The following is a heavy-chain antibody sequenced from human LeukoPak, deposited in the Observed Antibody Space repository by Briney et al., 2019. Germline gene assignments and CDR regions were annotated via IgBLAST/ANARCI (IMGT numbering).Heavy chain of an antibody. CDR1: GGTFSSYA. Sequence: SVKVSCKASGGTFSSYAISWVRQAPGQGLEWMGGIIPIFGTANYAQKFQGRVTITADESTSTAYMELSSLRSEDTAVYYCASVRSGSYSRVRLGYFDYWGQGTLVTVSS. CDR2: IIPIFGTA. CDR3: ASVRSGSYSRVRLGYFDY. V-gene: IGHV1-69*01. J-gene: IGHJ4*02. D-gene: IGHD1-26*01.